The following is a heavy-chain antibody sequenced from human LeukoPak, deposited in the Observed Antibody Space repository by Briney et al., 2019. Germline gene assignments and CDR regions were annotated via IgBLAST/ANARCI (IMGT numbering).Heavy chain of an antibody. V-gene: IGHV3-7*01. Sequence: PGGSLRLSCAASGFTFRRYAMSWVRQAPGKGLEWVANIKQDGSLRYYVESVKGRFAVSRDNAKNSVYLQMSSLRAEDTAVYYCAREGDAFDIWGHGTTVTVSS. CDR3: AREGDAFDI. J-gene: IGHJ3*02. CDR2: IKQDGSLR. CDR1: GFTFRRYA.